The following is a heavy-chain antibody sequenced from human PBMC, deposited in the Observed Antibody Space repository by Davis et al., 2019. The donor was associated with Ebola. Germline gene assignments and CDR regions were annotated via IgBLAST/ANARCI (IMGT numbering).Heavy chain of an antibody. D-gene: IGHD5-24*01. V-gene: IGHV4-59*01. CDR3: ARMANDAFDI. J-gene: IGHJ3*02. Sequence: PSETLSLTCTVSGDSISSSYWGWIRQPPGQGLEWIGYVYNSGSTNYNSSLKSRVTISVDTSKNQFSLKLRSVTAADTAVYYCARMANDAFDIWGQGTTVTVSS. CDR2: VYNSGST. CDR1: GDSISSSY.